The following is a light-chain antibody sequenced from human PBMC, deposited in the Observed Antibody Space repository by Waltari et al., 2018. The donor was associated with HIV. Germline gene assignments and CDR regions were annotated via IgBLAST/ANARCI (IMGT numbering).Light chain of an antibody. Sequence: VLTQPPSVSVAPGKTATVPAAGKNTEGTTVHRYQQTPGQAPALVIDYDSDRPSGIPERFSGSNSGDTATLTLSRVGAGDEAEYYCQVWDSSSDHGLLGGGTKLTVL. CDR3: QVWDSSSDHGL. CDR2: YDS. J-gene: IGLJ3*02. V-gene: IGLV3-21*04. CDR1: NTEGTT.